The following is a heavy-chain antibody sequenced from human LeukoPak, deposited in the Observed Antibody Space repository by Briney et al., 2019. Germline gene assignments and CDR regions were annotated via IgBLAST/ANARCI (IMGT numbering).Heavy chain of an antibody. CDR1: GYTLTELS. V-gene: IGHV1-24*01. J-gene: IGHJ4*02. Sequence: GASVKVSCKVSGYTLTELSMHWVRQAPGKGLEWMGGFDPEDGETIYAQKFQGRVTMTEDTSTDTAYMELSSLRSEDTAVYYCATKHQSSNYDILTGELDYWGQGTLVTVSS. D-gene: IGHD3-9*01. CDR3: ATKHQSSNYDILTGELDY. CDR2: FDPEDGET.